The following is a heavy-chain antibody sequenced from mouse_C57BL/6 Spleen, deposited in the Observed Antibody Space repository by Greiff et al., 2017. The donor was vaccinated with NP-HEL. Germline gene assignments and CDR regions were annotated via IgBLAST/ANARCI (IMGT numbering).Heavy chain of an antibody. D-gene: IGHD1-1*01. J-gene: IGHJ2*01. V-gene: IGHV1-69*01. CDR1: GYTFTSYW. CDR3: ARSYYYGSSHPYFDY. Sequence: QVQLQQPGAELVMPGASVKLSCKASGYTFTSYWMHWVKQRPGQGLEWIGEIDPSDSYTNYNQKFKGKSTLTVDKSSSKAYMQLSSLTSEDSAVYYCARSYYYGSSHPYFDYWGQGTTLTVSS. CDR2: IDPSDSYT.